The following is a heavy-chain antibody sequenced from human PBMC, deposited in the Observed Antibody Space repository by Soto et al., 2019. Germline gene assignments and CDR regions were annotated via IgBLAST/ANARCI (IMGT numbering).Heavy chain of an antibody. CDR3: ARDLYGETGSY. V-gene: IGHV1-69*08. J-gene: IGHJ4*02. CDR2: IIPILGIA. D-gene: IGHD4-17*01. CDR1: GGTFSSYT. Sequence: QVQLVQSGAEVKKPGSSVKVSCKASGGTFSSYTISWVRQAPGQGLEWMGRIIPILGIANYAQKFQGRVTITADKSTSTAYIELSSLRSEDTAVYYCARDLYGETGSYWGQGTLVTVSS.